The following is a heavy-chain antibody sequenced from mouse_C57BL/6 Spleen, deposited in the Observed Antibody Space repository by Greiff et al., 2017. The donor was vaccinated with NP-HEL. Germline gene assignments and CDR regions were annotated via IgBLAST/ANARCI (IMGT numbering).Heavy chain of an antibody. V-gene: IGHV1-4*01. CDR2: INPSSGYT. Sequence: QVQLKQSGAELARPGASVKMSCKASGYTFTSYTMHWVKQRPGQGLEWIGYINPSSGYTKYNQKFKDKATLTADNSSSTAYMQLSSLTSEDSAVYYCARRVLWYFDVWGTGTTVTVSS. J-gene: IGHJ1*03. CDR1: GYTFTSYT. D-gene: IGHD2-14*01. CDR3: ARRVLWYFDV.